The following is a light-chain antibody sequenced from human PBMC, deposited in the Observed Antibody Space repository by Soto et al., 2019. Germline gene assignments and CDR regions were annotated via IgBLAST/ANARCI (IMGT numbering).Light chain of an antibody. J-gene: IGKJ1*01. CDR2: KAS. CDR1: QSISSW. V-gene: IGKV1-5*03. Sequence: DIQMTQSPSTLSSSVGDIFTITCRASQSISSWLAWYQQKPGKAPKLLIYKASTLESGVPSNFSGSGSGTEFTLTISSLQPEDFATYYCQQYNSYPWTFGQGTKVDIK. CDR3: QQYNSYPWT.